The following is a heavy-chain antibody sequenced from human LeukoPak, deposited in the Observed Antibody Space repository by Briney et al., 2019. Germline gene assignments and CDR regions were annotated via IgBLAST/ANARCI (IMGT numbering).Heavy chain of an antibody. CDR3: ARDGVPAAIRNWFDP. Sequence: GRSLRLSCAASGFTFSSYAMHWVGQAPGKGVEGVAVISYDGSNKYYADSVKGRFTISRDNSKNTLYLQMNSLRAEDTAVYYCARDGVPAAIRNWFDPWGQGTLVTVSS. V-gene: IGHV3-30*01. D-gene: IGHD2-2*02. J-gene: IGHJ5*02. CDR1: GFTFSSYA. CDR2: ISYDGSNK.